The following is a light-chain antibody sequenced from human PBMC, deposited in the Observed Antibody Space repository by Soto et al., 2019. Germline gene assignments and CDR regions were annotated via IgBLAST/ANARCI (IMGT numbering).Light chain of an antibody. CDR1: QSVLYSSNNKNY. V-gene: IGKV4-1*01. CDR3: QQYYSTLT. Sequence: DIVMTQSPDSLAVSLGERVTINCKSSQSVLYSSNNKNYLAWYQQKPGQPPKLLIYWASTREAGVPDRFRGSGSGTDFTLTISSLHAEDVAVYYCQQYYSTLTFGGGTKVEIK. J-gene: IGKJ4*01. CDR2: WAS.